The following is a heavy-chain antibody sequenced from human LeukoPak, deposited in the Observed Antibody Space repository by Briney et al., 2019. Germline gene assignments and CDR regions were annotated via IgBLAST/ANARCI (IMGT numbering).Heavy chain of an antibody. Sequence: PGGSLRLSCAASGFTFSSYAMNWVRQAPGKGLEWVANIKLDGSETNYADSVKGRFTISRDNVNNVLYLQMSSLRDEDTAVYYCARTNSYDSSAYRPFDHWGQGTLVTVSS. V-gene: IGHV3-7*01. D-gene: IGHD3-22*01. CDR1: GFTFSSYA. J-gene: IGHJ4*02. CDR3: ARTNSYDSSAYRPFDH. CDR2: IKLDGSET.